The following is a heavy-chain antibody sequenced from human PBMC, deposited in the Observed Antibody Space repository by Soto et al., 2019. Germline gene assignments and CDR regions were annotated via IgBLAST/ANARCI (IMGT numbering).Heavy chain of an antibody. CDR3: ARYGSGSYYSTTFDY. V-gene: IGHV4-31*11. D-gene: IGHD3-10*01. CDR1: GGSISSGGYS. CDR2: IYYSGST. Sequence: SETLSLTCAVSGGSISSGGYSLRWIRPHPGKGLGWIGYIYYSGSTYYNPSLKSRVTISVDTSKNQFSLKLSSVTAADTAVYYCARYGSGSYYSTTFDYWGQGTLVTVSS. J-gene: IGHJ4*02.